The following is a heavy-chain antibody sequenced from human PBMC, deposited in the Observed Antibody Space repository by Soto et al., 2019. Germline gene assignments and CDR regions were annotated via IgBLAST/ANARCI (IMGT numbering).Heavy chain of an antibody. Sequence: QVQLVQSGAEVKKPGSSVKVSCTASGGTFSSYAISWVRQAPGQGLEWMGGIIPIFGTANYAQKYQGRVTITADESTSTASMGLSSLRSEDTAVYYCARVGGGWFGDGWASRRYYFDYWGQGTLVTVSS. D-gene: IGHD3-10*01. CDR1: GGTFSSYA. V-gene: IGHV1-69*01. CDR3: ARVGGGWFGDGWASRRYYFDY. CDR2: IIPIFGTA. J-gene: IGHJ4*02.